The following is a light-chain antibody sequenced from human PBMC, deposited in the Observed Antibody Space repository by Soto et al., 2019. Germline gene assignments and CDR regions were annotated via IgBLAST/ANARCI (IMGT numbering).Light chain of an antibody. Sequence: DIQMTQSPSTLSASVGDRVTITCRASQSISRWVAWYQQKPGKAPKLLIYDASSLESGVPSRFSGSGSGTEFTLTISSLQPDDFATYYCQQYNSYPWTFGQGTKVEIK. V-gene: IGKV1-5*01. CDR1: QSISRW. J-gene: IGKJ1*01. CDR2: DAS. CDR3: QQYNSYPWT.